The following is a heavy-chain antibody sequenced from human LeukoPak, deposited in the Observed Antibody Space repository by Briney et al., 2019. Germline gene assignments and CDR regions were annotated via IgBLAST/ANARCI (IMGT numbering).Heavy chain of an antibody. CDR1: GFTFSSYW. Sequence: GGSLRLSCAASGFTFSSYWMHWVRQAPGKGLVWVSRINSDGSGTSYADSVKGRFTISRDNSKNTLYLQMNSLRAEDTAVYYCAKGRGSGWPNPFDYWGQGTLVTVSS. J-gene: IGHJ4*02. CDR3: AKGRGSGWPNPFDY. D-gene: IGHD6-19*01. V-gene: IGHV3-74*01. CDR2: INSDGSGT.